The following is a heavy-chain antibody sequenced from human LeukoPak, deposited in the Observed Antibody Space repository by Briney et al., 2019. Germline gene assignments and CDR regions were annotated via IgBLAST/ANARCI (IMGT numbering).Heavy chain of an antibody. CDR1: GFTFSSYS. J-gene: IGHJ4*02. V-gene: IGHV3-21*01. D-gene: IGHD2-2*01. Sequence: PGGSLRLSCAASGFTFSSYSMNWVRQAPGKGLEWVSSISSSSSYIYYADSVKGRFTISRDNAKNSLYLQMNSLRAEDTAVYYCAREDIVVVPAAMTVDYWGQGTLVTVSS. CDR3: AREDIVVVPAAMTVDY. CDR2: ISSSSSYI.